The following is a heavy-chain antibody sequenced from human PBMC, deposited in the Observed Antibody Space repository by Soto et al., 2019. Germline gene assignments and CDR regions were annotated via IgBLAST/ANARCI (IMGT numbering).Heavy chain of an antibody. CDR2: INPSGGST. J-gene: IGHJ5*02. D-gene: IGHD3-3*01. V-gene: IGHV1-46*01. CDR1: GYTSTSYY. CDR3: ARGERFLEWLLKTFDP. Sequence: ASVKVSCKASGYTSTSYYMHWVRQAPGQGLEWMGIINPSGGSTSYAQKFQGSVTMTRDTSTSTVYMELSSLRSEDTAVYYCARGERFLEWLLKTFDPWGQGALVTVSS.